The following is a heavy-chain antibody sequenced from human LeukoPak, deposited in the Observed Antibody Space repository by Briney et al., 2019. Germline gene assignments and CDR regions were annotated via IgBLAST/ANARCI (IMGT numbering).Heavy chain of an antibody. J-gene: IGHJ5*02. D-gene: IGHD3-22*01. CDR2: IYHSGSI. CDR3: ARHPYYYDSSGYYPVLFAWFDP. Sequence: SETLSLTCAVSGGSISSSNWWSWVRQPPGKGLEWIGEIYHSGSINYNPSLKSRVTISVDTSKNQFSLKLSSVTAADTAVYYCARHPYYYDSSGYYPVLFAWFDPWGQGTLVTVSS. CDR1: GGSISSSNW. V-gene: IGHV4-4*02.